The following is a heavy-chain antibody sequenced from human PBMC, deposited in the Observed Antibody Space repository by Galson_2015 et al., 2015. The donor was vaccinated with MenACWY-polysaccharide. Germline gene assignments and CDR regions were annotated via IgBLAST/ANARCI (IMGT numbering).Heavy chain of an antibody. J-gene: IGHJ4*02. Sequence: SLRLSCAASGFQFRGYWMTWVRQAPGKGLEWVANINPDGSDKYYAGSMRGRFSISRDNTKNSLYLLINSLTADDTAVYYCARHEDWGFGYWGQGTLVTVAS. D-gene: IGHD3/OR15-3a*01. CDR3: ARHEDWGFGY. V-gene: IGHV3-7*01. CDR2: INPDGSDK. CDR1: GFQFRGYW.